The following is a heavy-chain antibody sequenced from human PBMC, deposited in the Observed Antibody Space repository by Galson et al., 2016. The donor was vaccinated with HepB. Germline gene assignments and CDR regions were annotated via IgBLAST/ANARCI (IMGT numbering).Heavy chain of an antibody. Sequence: GHRLEWMGRINGGNGNTRYSQKFQGRVTITRDTSATTVYMELSSLRSEDTGVYYCTRDLLSTIAAHAGGVWGQGTTVTVSS. V-gene: IGHV1-3*01. J-gene: IGHJ6*02. CDR3: TRDLLSTIAAHAGGV. CDR2: INGGNGNT. D-gene: IGHD6-13*01.